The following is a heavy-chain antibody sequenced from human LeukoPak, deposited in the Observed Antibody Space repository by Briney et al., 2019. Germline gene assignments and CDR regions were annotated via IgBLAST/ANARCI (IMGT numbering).Heavy chain of an antibody. D-gene: IGHD2-15*01. CDR1: GFTFDDYG. V-gene: IGHV3-20*04. CDR2: INWNGDRT. CDR3: ARAYCSGGSCSPFDY. J-gene: IGHJ4*02. Sequence: GGSLRLSCAASGFTFDDYGFSWVRQAPGKGLEWVSGINWNGDRTAYADSVKGRFTISRDNAKNSLFLQMNSLGADDTALYYCARAYCSGGSCSPFDYWGQGTLVTVSS.